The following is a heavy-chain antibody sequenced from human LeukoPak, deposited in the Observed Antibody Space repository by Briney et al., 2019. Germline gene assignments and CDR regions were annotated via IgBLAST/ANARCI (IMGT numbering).Heavy chain of an antibody. D-gene: IGHD6-13*01. V-gene: IGHV3-30*02. J-gene: IGHJ3*02. CDR3: AKDPVYSSSPKAFDI. CDR2: IRDDGSNI. CDR1: GFTFISYG. Sequence: GGSLRLSCAASGFTFISYGMHWVRQAPGKGLEWVTFIRDDGSNIYYADSVKGRFTISRDNSKNTLYLQMNSLRAEDTAVYFCAKDPVYSSSPKAFDIWGQGTMVTVSS.